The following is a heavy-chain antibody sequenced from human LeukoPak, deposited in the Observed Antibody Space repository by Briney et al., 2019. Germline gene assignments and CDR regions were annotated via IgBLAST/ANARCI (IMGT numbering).Heavy chain of an antibody. CDR1: GGTFSRNT. CDR3: ARVSVDSGYFYLDF. J-gene: IGHJ4*02. V-gene: IGHV1-69*05. CDR2: IIPMFATS. Sequence: ASVKVSCKASGGTFSRNTVTWVRQAPGQGLEWMGGIIPMFATSNYAQKFRGRVTVTTDESTSTAYMELTSLRSEDTAVYYCARVSVDSGYFYLDFWGQGTQVTVSS. D-gene: IGHD3-22*01.